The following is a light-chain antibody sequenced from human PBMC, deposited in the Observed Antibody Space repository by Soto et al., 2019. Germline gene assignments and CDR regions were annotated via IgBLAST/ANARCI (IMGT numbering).Light chain of an antibody. Sequence: EIVLTQSPGTLSLSPGERATLSCRASQSVTSRFFAWYQQRPAQAPRLLIHGASTRATGITDRFSGSVSGTDFTLTISGLEPEDFAVYYCHQYGSSPATFGQGTKVDIK. CDR1: QSVTSRF. CDR3: HQYGSSPAT. J-gene: IGKJ1*01. CDR2: GAS. V-gene: IGKV3-20*01.